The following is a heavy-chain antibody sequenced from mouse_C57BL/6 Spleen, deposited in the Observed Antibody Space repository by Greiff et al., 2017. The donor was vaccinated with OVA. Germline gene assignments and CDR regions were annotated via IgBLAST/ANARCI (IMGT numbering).Heavy chain of an antibody. CDR1: GYTFTSYW. J-gene: IGHJ3*01. V-gene: IGHV1-50*01. CDR3: ASTAQAGFAY. D-gene: IGHD3-2*02. CDR2: IDPSDSYT. Sequence: QVQLQQPGAELVKPGASVKLSCKASGYTFTSYWMQWVKQRPGQGLEWIGEIDPSDSYTNYNQKFKGKATLTVDTSSSTAYMQLSSLTSEDSAVYYCASTAQAGFAYWGQGTLVTVSA.